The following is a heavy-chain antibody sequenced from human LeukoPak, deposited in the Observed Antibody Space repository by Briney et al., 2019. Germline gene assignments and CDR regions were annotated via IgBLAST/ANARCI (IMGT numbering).Heavy chain of an antibody. Sequence: SQTLSLTCTVSGGSISSGSYYWSWIRQPAGKGLEWIGRIYTSGSTNYNPSLKIRVTISVDTSKNQFSLKLSSVTAADTAVYYCARDPIITIFGVVMEYGMDVWGQGTTVTVSS. CDR1: GGSISSGSYY. J-gene: IGHJ6*02. CDR3: ARDPIITIFGVVMEYGMDV. D-gene: IGHD3-3*01. V-gene: IGHV4-61*02. CDR2: IYTSGST.